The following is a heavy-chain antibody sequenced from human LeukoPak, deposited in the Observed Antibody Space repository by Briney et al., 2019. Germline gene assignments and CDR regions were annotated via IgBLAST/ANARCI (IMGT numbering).Heavy chain of an antibody. V-gene: IGHV1-2*02. CDR1: GYTFTGYY. J-gene: IGHJ4*02. CDR2: INPNSGGT. CDR3: ARGYCSSTSFYSFVFDY. Sequence: AASVKVSCKASGYTFTGYYMHWVRQAPGQGLEWMGWINPNSGGTNYAQKFQGRVTMTRDTSISTAYMELSRLRSDDTAVYYCARGYCSSTSFYSFVFDYWGQGTLVTVSS. D-gene: IGHD2-2*02.